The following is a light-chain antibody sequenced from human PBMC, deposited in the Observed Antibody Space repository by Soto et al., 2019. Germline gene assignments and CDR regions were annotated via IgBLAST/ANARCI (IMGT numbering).Light chain of an antibody. V-gene: IGKV1-39*01. CDR3: QHLNTYPYT. Sequence: DIQMTQSPSSVSASVGDRATITCRASQNINTYLNWYQQKPGKAPRLLIFAASRLQGGVPSRFSGSGSGTDFTLTISSLQPEDYATHYCQHLNTYPYTFSQGTKLEI. J-gene: IGKJ2*01. CDR2: AAS. CDR1: QNINTY.